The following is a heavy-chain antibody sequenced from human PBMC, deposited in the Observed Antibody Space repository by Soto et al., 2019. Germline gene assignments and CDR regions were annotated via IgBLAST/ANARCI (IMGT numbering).Heavy chain of an antibody. CDR1: GHSSRSNPW. CDR3: AKGLASEKVDS. Sequence: SETLSLTCAVSGHSSRSNPWWGWIKQPPGKGLEWIGYVYDSGSTYYNPSLQSRVSISVDTSNNQFSLKLTSVTAADTAVYYCAKGLASEKVDSWGQGTLVTVSS. D-gene: IGHD3-10*01. V-gene: IGHV4-28*03. J-gene: IGHJ4*02. CDR2: VYDSGST.